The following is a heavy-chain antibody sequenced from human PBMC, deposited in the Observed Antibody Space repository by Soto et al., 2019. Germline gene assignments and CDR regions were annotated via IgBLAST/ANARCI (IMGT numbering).Heavy chain of an antibody. CDR1: GFTFSSYW. J-gene: IGHJ4*02. V-gene: IGHV3-74*01. CDR2: INSDGSST. Sequence: GGSLRLSCAASGFTFSSYWMHWVRQAPGKGLVWVSRINSDGSSTSYADSVKGRFTISRDNAKNTLYLQMNSLRAEDTAVYYCARGRSYYYDSSGRDLPDYWGQGTLVTVSS. CDR3: ARGRSYYYDSSGRDLPDY. D-gene: IGHD3-22*01.